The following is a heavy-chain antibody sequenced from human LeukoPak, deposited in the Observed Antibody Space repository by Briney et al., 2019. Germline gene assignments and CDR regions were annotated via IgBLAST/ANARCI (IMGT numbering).Heavy chain of an antibody. J-gene: IGHJ6*02. V-gene: IGHV3-30*18. CDR3: AKSYSSSFGPQLRDFGYYYYGMDV. D-gene: IGHD6-13*01. CDR2: ISYDGSNK. CDR1: GFTFSSYS. Sequence: GGSLRLSCAASGFTFSSYSMNWVRQAPGKGLEWVAVISYDGSNKYYADSVKGRFTISRDNSKNTLYLQMNSLRAEDTAVYYCAKSYSSSFGPQLRDFGYYYYGMDVWGQGTTVTVSS.